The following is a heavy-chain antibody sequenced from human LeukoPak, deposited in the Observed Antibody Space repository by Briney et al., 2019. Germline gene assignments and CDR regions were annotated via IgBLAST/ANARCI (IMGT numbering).Heavy chain of an antibody. Sequence: ASVKVSCKASGGTFSSYAISWVRHAPGQVLEWMGGFIPTFGTANYAQKFQGRVTITADESTSIAYMELSSMRSEDKAVYYCARGSGEYNWFDPWGQGTLVTVSS. CDR2: FIPTFGTA. J-gene: IGHJ5*02. CDR3: ARGSGEYNWFDP. CDR1: GGTFSSYA. D-gene: IGHD3-10*01. V-gene: IGHV1-69*01.